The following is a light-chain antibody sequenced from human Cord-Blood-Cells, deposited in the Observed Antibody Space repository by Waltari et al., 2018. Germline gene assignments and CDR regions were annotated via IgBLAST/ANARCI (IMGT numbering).Light chain of an antibody. V-gene: IGKV1-5*01. CDR2: DAS. J-gene: IGKJ1*01. CDR3: QQYKSYSQT. CDR1: QSISSW. Sequence: DIQMTPAPATLSASVGDSITLTCRASQSISSWLAWYQQKPGKAPNLLIYDASSVESGVPSSFSGSGSGTEVTLTISSLQPDDFATYYCQQYKSYSQTFGQGTKVEIK.